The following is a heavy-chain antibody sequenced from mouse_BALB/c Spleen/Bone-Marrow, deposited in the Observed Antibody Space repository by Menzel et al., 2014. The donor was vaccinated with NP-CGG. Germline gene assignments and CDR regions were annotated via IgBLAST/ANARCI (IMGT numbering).Heavy chain of an antibody. CDR1: GYTFSSYW. V-gene: IGHV1-9*01. CDR3: ARNYGFDD. D-gene: IGHD1-1*01. Sequence: QVQLQQSGAELMKPGASVKISCKATGYTFSSYWMEWVKQRPGHGLEWLGEILPGSGSTNYNEKFKGKATFTADTSSNTAYMQHSSLTSEESAVYYCARNYGFDDWGQGTTLKVSS. J-gene: IGHJ2*01. CDR2: ILPGSGST.